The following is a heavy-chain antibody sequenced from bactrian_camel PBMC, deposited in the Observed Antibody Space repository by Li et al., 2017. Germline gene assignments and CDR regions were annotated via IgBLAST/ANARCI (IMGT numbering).Heavy chain of an antibody. V-gene: IGHV3-2*01. CDR2: IYNDGSET. J-gene: IGHJ4*01. CDR3: ATAY. CDR1: AFTYSRYY. Sequence: HVQLVESGGGVVQPGGSLRLSCAVSAFTYSRYYMIWVRQAPGKGLEWVSSIYNDGSETYYPNSVKGRFTISRDNAKNTLYLQMNSLKTEDTAVYYCATAYWGQGTQVTVS.